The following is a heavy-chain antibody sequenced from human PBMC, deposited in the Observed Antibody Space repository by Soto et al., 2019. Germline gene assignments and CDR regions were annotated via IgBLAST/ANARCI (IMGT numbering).Heavy chain of an antibody. V-gene: IGHV3-11*01. CDR1: GFTFSDYY. Sequence: QVQLVESGGGSVKPGGSLRLSCAASGFTFSDYYMGWIRQAPGKGLEWLSHINGNGKTVYLADSVKGRFTIFRDNARKSLYLQLNSLRAEHTALVYCARVQWLVAPPSVSFDYWGQGALVTVSS. D-gene: IGHD6-19*01. CDR2: INGNGKTV. CDR3: ARVQWLVAPPSVSFDY. J-gene: IGHJ4*02.